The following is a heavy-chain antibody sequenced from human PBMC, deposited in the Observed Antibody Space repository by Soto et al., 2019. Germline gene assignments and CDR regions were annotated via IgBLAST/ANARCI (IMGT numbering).Heavy chain of an antibody. V-gene: IGHV5-51*01. CDR3: ARHAIRGLPPSYYYYGMDV. D-gene: IGHD4-17*01. CDR2: IYPGDSDT. J-gene: IGHJ6*02. Sequence: GESLKISCTGSRYIFTIYSIVSVRQVREKGIEWMEIIYPGDSDTRYSPSFQGQVTIPSDKSISTAYLQCSSLEASDTAMYYCARHAIRGLPPSYYYYGMDVWGQGTTVTVS. CDR1: RYIFTIYS.